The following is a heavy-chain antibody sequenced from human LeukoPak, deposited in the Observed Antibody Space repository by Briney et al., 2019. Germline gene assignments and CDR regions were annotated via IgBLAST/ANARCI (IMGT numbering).Heavy chain of an antibody. V-gene: IGHV2-5*01. CDR2: IYWNDDK. CDR1: GFSLSTRGVG. D-gene: IGHD3-10*01. CDR3: AHAFSRFGEYPYSMDV. Sequence: SGPTLVKPTQTLTLTCTFSGFSLSTRGVGVGWIRHPPGQALEWLALIYWNDDKRYSPSLKKRVTITNDTSKNQVVLTMTNMDPVDTATYFRAHAFSRFGEYPYSMDVWGQGTTVTVSS. J-gene: IGHJ6*02.